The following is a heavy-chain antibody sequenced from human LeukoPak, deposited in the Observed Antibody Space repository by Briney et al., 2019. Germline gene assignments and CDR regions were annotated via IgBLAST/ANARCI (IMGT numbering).Heavy chain of an antibody. V-gene: IGHV4-34*01. CDR1: GGSFSGYY. D-gene: IGHD3-9*01. CDR3: ARGRKSYDILTGWSQVHFDY. CDR2: INHSGST. Sequence: SETLSLTCAVYGGSFSGYYWSWIRQPPGKGLEWIGEINHSGSTNYNPSLKSRVTISVDTPKNQSSLKLSSVTAADTAVYYCARGRKSYDILTGWSQVHFDYWGQGTLVTVS. J-gene: IGHJ4*02.